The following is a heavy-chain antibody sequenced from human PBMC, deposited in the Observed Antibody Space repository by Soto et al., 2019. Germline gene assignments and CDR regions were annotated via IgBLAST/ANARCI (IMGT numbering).Heavy chain of an antibody. D-gene: IGHD3-3*01. V-gene: IGHV3-33*01. CDR2: IWYDGSNK. CDR1: GFTFSSYV. J-gene: IGHJ6*02. CDR3: ARDPRGFYDFWSGYSRDYYYGMDV. Sequence: GGSLRLSCAASGFTFSSYVMHWVRQSPGKGLEWVAVIWYDGSNKYYADSVKGRFTISRDNSKNTLYLQMNSLRAEDTAVYYCARDPRGFYDFWSGYSRDYYYGMDVWGQGTTVTVSS.